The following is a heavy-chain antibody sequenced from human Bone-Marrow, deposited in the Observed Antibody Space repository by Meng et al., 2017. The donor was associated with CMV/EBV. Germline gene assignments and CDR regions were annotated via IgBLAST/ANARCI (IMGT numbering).Heavy chain of an antibody. CDR2: IYYSGST. V-gene: IGHV4-31*03. D-gene: IGHD3-10*01. J-gene: IGHJ5*02. Sequence: LRLSCTVSGGSISNGAYNWTWIRQHPGKGLEWIGYIYYSGSTYCTPSLKSRLTISVDTSKNQFSLKLSSVTAADTAVYYCARVGLRASWFDPWGQGTLVTVSS. CDR1: GGSISNGAYN. CDR3: ARVGLRASWFDP.